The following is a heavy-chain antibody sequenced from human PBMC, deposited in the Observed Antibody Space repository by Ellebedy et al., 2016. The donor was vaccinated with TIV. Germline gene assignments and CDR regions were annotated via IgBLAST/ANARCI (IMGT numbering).Heavy chain of an antibody. J-gene: IGHJ6*02. CDR2: ISGSGGNT. Sequence: GESLKISCAASEFIANHAMSWVRQAPGKGLEWVSRISGSGGNTYYADSVKGRFTISRDNSKNTLYLEMNSLRAEDTALYYCAKDIRGNGMDVWGQGTTVTVSS. V-gene: IGHV3-23*01. CDR1: EFIANHA. D-gene: IGHD3-10*01. CDR3: AKDIRGNGMDV.